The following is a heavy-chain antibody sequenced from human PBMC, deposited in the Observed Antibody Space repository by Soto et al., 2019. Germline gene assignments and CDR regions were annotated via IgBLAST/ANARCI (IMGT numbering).Heavy chain of an antibody. Sequence: EVQLVESGGGLVKPGGSLRLSCAASGFTFSSFHFTWVRQAPGKGLEWVSSITNVDDYIYYADSVTGRFTFSRDNAKNSLYLQMNSLRAEDTAIYYCARDNGLRVGYYDSWGQGILVTVSS. D-gene: IGHD4-17*01. J-gene: IGHJ4*02. CDR3: ARDNGLRVGYYDS. CDR2: ITNVDDYI. V-gene: IGHV3-21*01. CDR1: GFTFSSFH.